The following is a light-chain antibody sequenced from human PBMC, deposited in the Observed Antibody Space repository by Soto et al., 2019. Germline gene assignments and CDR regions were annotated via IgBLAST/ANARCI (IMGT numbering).Light chain of an antibody. CDR1: QGVTTN. CDR3: QQYNNWPRT. CDR2: GAS. J-gene: IGKJ1*01. Sequence: LMTQSPASLSVSPGERVTLSCRAGQGVTTNFAWYQQKSGQSPRLPIYGASTRATGIPARFSGSGAGTEFTLTISSLQSEDFAVYYCQQYNNWPRTFGQGTKVDIK. V-gene: IGKV3-15*01.